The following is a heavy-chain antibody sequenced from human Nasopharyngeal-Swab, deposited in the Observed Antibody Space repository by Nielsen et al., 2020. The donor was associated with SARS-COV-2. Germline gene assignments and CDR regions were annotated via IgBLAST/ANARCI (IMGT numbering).Heavy chain of an antibody. Sequence: GGSLRLSCAASGFTFSSYEMNWVRQAPGKGLEWVSSISSSSSYIYYADSVKGRFTISRDNAKNSLYLQMNSLRAEDTAVYYCARDGIHTSYYFDYWGQGTLVTVSS. CDR3: ARDGIHTSYYFDY. CDR2: ISSSSSYI. D-gene: IGHD1-26*01. CDR1: GFTFSSYE. J-gene: IGHJ4*02. V-gene: IGHV3-21*01.